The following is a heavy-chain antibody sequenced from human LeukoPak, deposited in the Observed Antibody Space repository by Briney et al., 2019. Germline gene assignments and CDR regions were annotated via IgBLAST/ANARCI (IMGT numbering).Heavy chain of an antibody. V-gene: IGHV4-59*01. Sequence: SETLSLTCTVSGGSISSYYWSWIRQPPGKGLEWIGYIYYSGSTNYNPSLKNRVTISVDTSKNQFSLKLSSVTAADTAVYYCARSTTVTYYYYGMDVWGQGTTVTVSS. CDR1: GGSISSYY. D-gene: IGHD4-17*01. J-gene: IGHJ6*02. CDR3: ARSTTVTYYYYGMDV. CDR2: IYYSGST.